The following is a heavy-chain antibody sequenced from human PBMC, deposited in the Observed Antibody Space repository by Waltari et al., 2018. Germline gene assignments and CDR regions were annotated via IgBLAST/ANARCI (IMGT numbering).Heavy chain of an antibody. CDR1: GGSISSSSYY. Sequence: QLQLQESGPGLVKPSETLSLTCTVSGGSISSSSYYWGWIRQPPGKGLEWIGSIYYSGSTYYNPSLKSRCTISVDTSKNQFSLKLSSVTAADTAVYYCARHSGYTYYYGSGSYYQMYYFDYWGQGTLVTVSS. V-gene: IGHV4-39*01. CDR2: IYYSGST. J-gene: IGHJ4*02. D-gene: IGHD3-10*01. CDR3: ARHSGYTYYYGSGSYYQMYYFDY.